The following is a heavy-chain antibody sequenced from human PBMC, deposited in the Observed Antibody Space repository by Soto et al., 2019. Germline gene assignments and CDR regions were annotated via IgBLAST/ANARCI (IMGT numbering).Heavy chain of an antibody. CDR1: GGSISSNSYY. CDR3: ARHGDYYGSGKDMGV. V-gene: IGHV4-39*01. J-gene: IGHJ6*03. D-gene: IGHD3-10*01. CDR2: IHYSGST. Sequence: QLQLQESGPGLVKPSETLSLTCTVSGGSISSNSYYWAWIRQPPGQGLEWIGSIHYSGSTYYNPSRRRQVTISVATYKNHISLKLSSVTAANTSVYYCARHGDYYGSGKDMGVWGKGTMVTVSS.